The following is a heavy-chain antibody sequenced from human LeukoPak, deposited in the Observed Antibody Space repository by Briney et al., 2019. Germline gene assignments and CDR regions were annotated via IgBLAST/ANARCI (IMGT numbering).Heavy chain of an antibody. Sequence: GGSLRLSCAASGFTFNNYQMNWVRQAPGKGLECISYISSSGRTIYYADSVKGRFTISRDNSKNTLYLQMNSLRAEDTAVYYCARDKRYCSGGSCQYYYYYGMDVWGQGTTVTVSS. J-gene: IGHJ6*02. CDR1: GFTFNNYQ. V-gene: IGHV3-48*03. CDR2: ISSSGRTI. D-gene: IGHD2-15*01. CDR3: ARDKRYCSGGSCQYYYYYGMDV.